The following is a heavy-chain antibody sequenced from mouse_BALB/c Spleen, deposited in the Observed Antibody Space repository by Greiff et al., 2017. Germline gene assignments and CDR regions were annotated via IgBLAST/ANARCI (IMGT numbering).Heavy chain of an antibody. CDR2: ISSGGSYT. CDR3: ARHLGGSFDY. CDR1: GFTFSSYG. J-gene: IGHJ2*01. V-gene: IGHV5-6*01. Sequence: EVKLQESGGDLVKPGGSLKLSCAASGFTFSSYGMSWVRQTPDKRLEWVATISSGGSYTYYPDSVKGRFTISRDNAKTPLYLQMRSLKSEATAMYYCARHLGGSFDYWGQGTTLTVSS.